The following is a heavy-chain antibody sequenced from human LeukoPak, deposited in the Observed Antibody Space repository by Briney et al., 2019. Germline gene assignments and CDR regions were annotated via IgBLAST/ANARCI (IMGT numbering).Heavy chain of an antibody. CDR3: ARGQYTDGLSY. CDR1: GFTFSSYA. D-gene: IGHD5-24*01. J-gene: IGHJ4*02. Sequence: GGSLRLSCAASGFTFSSYAMSWVRQAPGKGLEWVATIKPDGSEKYYVDSVKGRFTISRDNAENSLFLQMNGLRPEDTAVFYCARGQYTDGLSYWGQGTLVTVSS. CDR2: IKPDGSEK. V-gene: IGHV3-7*03.